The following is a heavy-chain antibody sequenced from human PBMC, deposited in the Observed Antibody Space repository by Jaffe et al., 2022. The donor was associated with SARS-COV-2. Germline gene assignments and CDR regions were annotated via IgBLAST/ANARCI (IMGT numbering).Heavy chain of an antibody. D-gene: IGHD4-17*01. Sequence: EVQLVESGGGLVQPGGSLRLSCAASGFTFSSYWMHWVRQAPGKGLVWVSRINSDGSSTSYADSVKGRFTISRDNAKNTLYLQMNSLRAEDTAVYYCARVGPSPYTTDYYGMDVWGQGTTVTVSS. J-gene: IGHJ6*02. V-gene: IGHV3-74*01. CDR2: INSDGSST. CDR3: ARVGPSPYTTDYYGMDV. CDR1: GFTFSSYW.